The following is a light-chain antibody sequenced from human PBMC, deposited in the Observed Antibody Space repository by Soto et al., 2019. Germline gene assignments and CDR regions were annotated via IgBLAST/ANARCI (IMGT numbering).Light chain of an antibody. CDR2: GAY. Sequence: EIVMQQSPAAFSVSPGERTPLSCRASQSVGNNLAWYQQKPGQAPRLLIYGAYTRATGIPARFSGSGSGTDFTLTISSLQSEDFAVYYCQNYNYWPPKTVGQGTKVDI. CDR3: QNYNYWPPKT. V-gene: IGKV3-15*01. J-gene: IGKJ1*01. CDR1: QSVGNN.